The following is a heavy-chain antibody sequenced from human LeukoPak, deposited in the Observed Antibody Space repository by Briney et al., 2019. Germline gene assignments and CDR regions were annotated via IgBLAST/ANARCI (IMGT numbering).Heavy chain of an antibody. CDR3: ARGPRAVAGNSWFDP. D-gene: IGHD6-19*01. J-gene: IGHJ5*02. V-gene: IGHV1-8*01. Sequence: ASVKVSCKASGYTFTSYDINWVRQATGQGLEWMGWMNPNSGNTGYAQKFQGRVTMTRNTSISTAYMELSSLRSEDTAVYYCARGPRAVAGNSWFDPWGQGTLVTVSS. CDR1: GYTFTSYD. CDR2: MNPNSGNT.